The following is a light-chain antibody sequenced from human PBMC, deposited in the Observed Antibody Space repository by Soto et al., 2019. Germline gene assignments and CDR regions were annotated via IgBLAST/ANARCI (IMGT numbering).Light chain of an antibody. CDR2: DVS. V-gene: IGLV2-14*01. CDR1: SSDVGGYNY. J-gene: IGLJ1*01. Sequence: QSALTQPASVSGSPGQSITISCTGTSSDVGGYNYVSWYQQHPGKAPKLMIYDVSNRPSGVSNRFSGSKSGNTASLTISGLQADDEADYYCSSYTSSSTRFGTGTKLTVL. CDR3: SSYTSSSTR.